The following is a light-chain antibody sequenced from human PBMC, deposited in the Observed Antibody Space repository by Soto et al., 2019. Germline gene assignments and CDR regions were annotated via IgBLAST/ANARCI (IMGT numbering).Light chain of an antibody. J-gene: IGKJ5*01. CDR3: QQANSFPIT. CDR1: QGINSW. V-gene: IGKV1-12*01. Sequence: DIQMTQSPSSVSASVGDRVIITCRASQGINSWLAWYQKKPGRAPKLLIYAASSLQNGVPSRFSGSESGTDFTLTISNLQPEDCAIYFCQQANSFPITFGQGTRLEIK. CDR2: AAS.